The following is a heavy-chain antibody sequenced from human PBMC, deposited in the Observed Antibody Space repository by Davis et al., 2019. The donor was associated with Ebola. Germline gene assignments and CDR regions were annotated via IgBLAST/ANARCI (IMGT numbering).Heavy chain of an antibody. Sequence: ASVKVSCKASGYTFTSYGISWVRQAPGQGLEGMGWISAYNGNTNYAQKLQGRVTMTTDTSTSTAYMELRSLRSDDTAVYYCARALGGMITFGGAFFDYWGQGTLVTVSS. CDR1: GYTFTSYG. D-gene: IGHD3-16*01. J-gene: IGHJ4*02. CDR2: ISAYNGNT. V-gene: IGHV1-18*01. CDR3: ARALGGMITFGGAFFDY.